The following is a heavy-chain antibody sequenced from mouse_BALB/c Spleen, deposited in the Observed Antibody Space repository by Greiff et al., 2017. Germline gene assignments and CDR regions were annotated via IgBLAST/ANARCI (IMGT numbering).Heavy chain of an antibody. V-gene: IGHV5-6-4*01. Sequence: DVKLVESGGGLVKPGGSLKLSCAASGFTFSSYTMSWVRQTPEKRLEWVATISSGGSYTYYPDSVKGRFTIARDNAKNTLYLQMSSLKSEDTAMYYCTRIYDGYHYAMDYWGQGTSVTVSS. CDR3: TRIYDGYHYAMDY. CDR1: GFTFSSYT. J-gene: IGHJ4*01. D-gene: IGHD2-3*01. CDR2: ISSGGSYT.